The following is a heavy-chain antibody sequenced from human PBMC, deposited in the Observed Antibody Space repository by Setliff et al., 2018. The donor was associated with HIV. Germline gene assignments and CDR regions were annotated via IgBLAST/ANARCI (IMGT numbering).Heavy chain of an antibody. J-gene: IGHJ4*02. D-gene: IGHD3-16*01. CDR1: GGSISSSSYY. CDR3: ARGSAGDMITFGGFDY. Sequence: SETLSLTCTVSGGSISSSSYYWGWIRQPPGKGLEWIGSIYYSGSAYYSPSLKSRVTISVDTSKNQFSLKLSSVTAADTAVYYCARGSAGDMITFGGFDYWGQGTLVTVSS. V-gene: IGHV4-39*01. CDR2: IYYSGSA.